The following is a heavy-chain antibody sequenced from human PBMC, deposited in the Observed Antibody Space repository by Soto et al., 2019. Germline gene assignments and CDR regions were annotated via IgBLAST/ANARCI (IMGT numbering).Heavy chain of an antibody. V-gene: IGHV3-33*01. CDR2: IWYDGSNK. Sequence: QVQLVESGGGVVQPGRSLRLSCAASGFTFSSYGMHWVRQAPGKGLEWVAVIWYDGSNKYYADSVKGRFTISRDNSKNTLYLQMNSLRAEDMAVYYCARQRVETATFDYWGQGTLVTVSS. D-gene: IGHD6-25*01. CDR1: GFTFSSYG. J-gene: IGHJ4*02. CDR3: ARQRVETATFDY.